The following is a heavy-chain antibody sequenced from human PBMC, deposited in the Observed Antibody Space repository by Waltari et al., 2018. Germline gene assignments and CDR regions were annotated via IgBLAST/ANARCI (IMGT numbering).Heavy chain of an antibody. J-gene: IGHJ4*01. CDR2: IKSQSGGATT. D-gene: IGHD7-27*01. CDR1: GLGSKTAW. V-gene: IGHV3-15*01. Sequence: EGQMVESGGGPMTPGASPRLPWSAPGLGSKTAWLTWVRQAPGKGLEWVGRIKSQSGGATTDLAASVRGRFSISRDDSQNMVFLQMNNLGTEDTALYYCTTLDALWGGWGHGTLVTVSS. CDR3: TTLDALWGG.